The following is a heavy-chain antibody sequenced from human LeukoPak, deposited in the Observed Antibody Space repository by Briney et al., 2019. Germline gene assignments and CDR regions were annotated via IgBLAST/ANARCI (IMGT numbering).Heavy chain of an antibody. CDR3: ARHHDSYFYYYVDV. CDR2: LYHSDTT. D-gene: IGHD1-14*01. CDR1: GYSISNGNY. V-gene: IGHV4-38-2*01. J-gene: IGHJ6*03. Sequence: SETLSLTCDVSGYSISNGNYWVWIRQPPGKGLEWIGSLYHSDTTYYNPSLKSRVTMSVDTSKNQFSLKLSFLTAADTAVYYCARHHDSYFYYYVDVWGKGTTVTVSS.